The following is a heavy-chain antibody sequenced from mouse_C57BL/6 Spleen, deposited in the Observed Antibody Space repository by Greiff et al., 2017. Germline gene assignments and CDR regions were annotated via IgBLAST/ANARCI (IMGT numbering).Heavy chain of an antibody. CDR2: ISNGGGST. J-gene: IGHJ4*01. V-gene: IGHV5-12*01. CDR1: GFTFSDYY. CDR3: ARPLDGYYAMDY. D-gene: IGHD2-10*02. Sequence: DVMLVESGGGLVQPGGSLKLSCAASGFTFSDYYMSWVRQTPEKRLEWVAYISNGGGSTYYPDTVKGRFTISRDNAKNTLYLQMSRLKSEDTAMYYCARPLDGYYAMDYWGQGTSVTVSS.